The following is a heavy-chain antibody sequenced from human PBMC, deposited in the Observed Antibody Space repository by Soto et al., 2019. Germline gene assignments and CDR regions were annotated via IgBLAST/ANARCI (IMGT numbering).Heavy chain of an antibody. V-gene: IGHV3-64D*06. CDR2: INVNATDI. CDR3: ASPVDTNSWSSIGS. D-gene: IGHD6-13*01. CDR1: GFTFDHYT. J-gene: IGHJ5*02. Sequence: GSLRLSCSGSGFTFDHYTIHWVRQAPGRGLEFVAAINVNATDIYYAESVKGRFSISRDNSKNTVYLQMNSLIYEDTAIYYCASPVDTNSWSSIGSWGQETLVTVSS.